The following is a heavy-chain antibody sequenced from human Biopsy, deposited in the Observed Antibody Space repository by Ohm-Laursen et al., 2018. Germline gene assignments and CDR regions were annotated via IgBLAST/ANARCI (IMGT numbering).Heavy chain of an antibody. CDR2: MNPNSGNT. V-gene: IGHV1-8*02. D-gene: IGHD3-22*01. CDR1: GYTFTGYH. Sequence: ASVTVSCKASGYTFTGYHVHWVRQATGQGLEWMGWMNPNSGNTGYAQKFQGRVTMTRNASISTAYMELSSLISVDTAVYYCARDFNYDGGGSFNFDYWGQGTLVTVSS. J-gene: IGHJ4*02. CDR3: ARDFNYDGGGSFNFDY.